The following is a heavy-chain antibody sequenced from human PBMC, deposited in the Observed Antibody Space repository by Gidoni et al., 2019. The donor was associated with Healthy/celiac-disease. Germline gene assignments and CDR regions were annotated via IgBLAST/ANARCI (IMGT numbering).Heavy chain of an antibody. Sequence: QVQLVQSGAEAKKPGASGKGSCKVTGYTLTELSMHWVRQAPGKGLEWMGGFDPEDGETIYAQKFQGRVTMTEDTSTDTAYMELSSLRSEDTAVYYCATVGYCSGGSCYSWGQGTLVTVSS. V-gene: IGHV1-24*01. CDR2: FDPEDGET. J-gene: IGHJ4*02. D-gene: IGHD2-15*01. CDR1: GYTLTELS. CDR3: ATVGYCSGGSCYS.